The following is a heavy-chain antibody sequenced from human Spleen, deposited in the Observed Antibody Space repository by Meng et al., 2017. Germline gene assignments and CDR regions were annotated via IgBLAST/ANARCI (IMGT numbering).Heavy chain of an antibody. Sequence: SETLSLTCAVYGGSFSDSYWSWLRQPPGKGLEWIGGINRSGSTNHNPSLTSRVTISVDTSKNQYSLKMSSVTATDTAIYYCARFGRRHFDLWGRGSLVTVSS. CDR1: GGSFSDSY. D-gene: IGHD3-16*01. J-gene: IGHJ2*01. CDR3: ARFGRRHFDL. CDR2: INRSGST. V-gene: IGHV4-34*01.